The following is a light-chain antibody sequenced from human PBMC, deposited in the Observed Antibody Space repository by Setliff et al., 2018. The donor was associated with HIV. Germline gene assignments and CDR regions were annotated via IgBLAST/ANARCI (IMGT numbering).Light chain of an antibody. CDR2: EVT. Sequence: QSALTQPASVSGSPGQPITISCTGTSSDVGDYNYVSWYQQHPGKAPKLMIYEVTNRPSGVSNRFSASKSGNTASLTISGLQAEDEADYYCSSFTSSGTYVFGTGTKVTVL. V-gene: IGLV2-14*01. CDR3: SSFTSSGTYV. J-gene: IGLJ1*01. CDR1: SSDVGDYNY.